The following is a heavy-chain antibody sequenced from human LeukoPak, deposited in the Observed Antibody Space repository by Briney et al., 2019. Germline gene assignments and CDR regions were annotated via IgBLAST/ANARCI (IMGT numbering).Heavy chain of an antibody. Sequence: PSGTLSLTCAVSGGSISSSNWWSWVRPPPGKGLEWIGEIYHSGSTNYNPSLKSRVTISVDKSKNQFSLKLSSVTAADTAVYYCARGLNYYDRNQGYWGQGTLVTVSS. J-gene: IGHJ4*02. D-gene: IGHD3-22*01. CDR2: IYHSGST. V-gene: IGHV4-4*02. CDR3: ARGLNYYDRNQGY. CDR1: GGSISSSNW.